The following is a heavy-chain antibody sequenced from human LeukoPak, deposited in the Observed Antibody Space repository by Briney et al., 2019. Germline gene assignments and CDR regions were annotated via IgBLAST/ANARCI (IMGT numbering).Heavy chain of an antibody. V-gene: IGHV4-30-4*08. Sequence: SETLSLTCTVSGGSVSSGDYYWSWIRQPPGKGLEWIGYIYYSGSTSYNPSLKSRVTISVDTPKNQFSLRLNSLTAADTAVYYCARGTDSVSCFDYWGQGTLVTVSS. CDR1: GGSVSSGDYY. CDR2: IYYSGST. J-gene: IGHJ4*02. D-gene: IGHD3-16*01. CDR3: ARGTDSVSCFDY.